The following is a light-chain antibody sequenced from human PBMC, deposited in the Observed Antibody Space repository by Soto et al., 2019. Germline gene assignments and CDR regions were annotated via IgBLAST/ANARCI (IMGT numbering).Light chain of an antibody. CDR2: DVH. CDR3: CSFAGDPYV. CDR1: SSDVGGYDY. V-gene: IGLV2-11*01. Sequence: QSALTQPRSVSASPGQSVALSCTGTSSDVGGYDYVSWYQQHPGKAPKLMLYDVHKRPSGVPDRFSGSKSGNTASLTISGLQAEDEADYYCCSFAGDPYVFGTGTKLTVL. J-gene: IGLJ1*01.